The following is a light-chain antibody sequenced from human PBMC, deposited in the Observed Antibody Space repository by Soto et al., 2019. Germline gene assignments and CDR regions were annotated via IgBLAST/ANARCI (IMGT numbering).Light chain of an antibody. Sequence: EIVLTQSPATLSLSPGERATLSCRASHSVSRYLAWYQQKPGQAPRLLIYDASNRATGIPARFSGSGSGTDFTLTISSLEPEDFAVYYCQQRATFGPGTKVDIK. CDR1: HSVSRY. V-gene: IGKV3-11*01. J-gene: IGKJ3*01. CDR2: DAS. CDR3: QQRAT.